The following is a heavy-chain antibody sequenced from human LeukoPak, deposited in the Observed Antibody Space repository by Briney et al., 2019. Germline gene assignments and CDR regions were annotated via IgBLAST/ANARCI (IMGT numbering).Heavy chain of an antibody. Sequence: SETLSLTCTVSSGSISSGDYYWSWIRQPPGKGLEWIGEINHSGSTNYNPSLKSRVTISVDTSKNQFSLKLSSVTAADTAVYYCARYTVAGTNWFDPWGQGTLVTVSS. D-gene: IGHD6-19*01. CDR1: SGSISSGDYY. J-gene: IGHJ5*02. V-gene: IGHV4-39*07. CDR2: INHSGST. CDR3: ARYTVAGTNWFDP.